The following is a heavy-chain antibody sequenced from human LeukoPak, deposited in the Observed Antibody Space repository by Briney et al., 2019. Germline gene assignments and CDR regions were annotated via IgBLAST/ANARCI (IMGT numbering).Heavy chain of an antibody. V-gene: IGHV3-48*01. CDR2: ISSSSSTI. Sequence: PGGSLRLSCAASGFTFSSYSMNWVRQAPGKGLEWVSYISSSSSTIYYADSVKGRFTISRDNAKNSLYLQMNSLRAEDTAVYYCARNPGWVYFDYWGQGTLVTVSS. CDR3: ARNPGWVYFDY. D-gene: IGHD1-26*01. J-gene: IGHJ4*02. CDR1: GFTFSSYS.